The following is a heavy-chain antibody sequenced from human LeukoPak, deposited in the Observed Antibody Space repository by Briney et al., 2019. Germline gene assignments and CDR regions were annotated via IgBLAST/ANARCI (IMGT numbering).Heavy chain of an antibody. Sequence: GGSLRLSCAASGSTFSSYAMSWVRQAPGKGLEWVSAISGSGGSTYYADSVKGRFTISRDNSKNTLYLQMNSLRAEDTAVYYCAKDFLVRGVTYWGQGTLVTVSS. CDR2: ISGSGGST. J-gene: IGHJ4*02. CDR3: AKDFLVRGVTY. CDR1: GSTFSSYA. V-gene: IGHV3-23*01. D-gene: IGHD3-10*01.